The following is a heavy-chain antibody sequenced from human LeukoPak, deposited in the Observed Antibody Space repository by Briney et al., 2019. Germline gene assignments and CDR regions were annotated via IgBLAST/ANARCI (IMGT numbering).Heavy chain of an antibody. V-gene: IGHV1-2*04. Sequence: ASVKVSCKASGYTFTGYYMHWVRQAPVQGLEWMGWINPNSGGTNYAQKFQGWVTMTRDTSISTAYMELSRLRSDDTAVYYCARIVGFGGNNWFDPWGQGTLVTVSS. CDR3: ARIVGFGGNNWFDP. CDR2: INPNSGGT. CDR1: GYTFTGYY. J-gene: IGHJ5*02. D-gene: IGHD3-10*01.